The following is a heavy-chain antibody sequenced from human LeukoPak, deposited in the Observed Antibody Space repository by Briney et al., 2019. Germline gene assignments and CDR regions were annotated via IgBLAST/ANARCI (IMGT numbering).Heavy chain of an antibody. CDR2: IRSTGST. Sequence: SETLSLTCTVSGGSVSDYSWSWIRQPPGKGLEWVAYIRSTGSTNYNPSLKSRLMISLDTSKSQVSLKLSSVTAADTAVHYCARHNQVTVTTSSYTYPMDVWGQGTTVSVSS. CDR3: ARHNQVTVTTSSYTYPMDV. V-gene: IGHV4-59*08. J-gene: IGHJ6*02. CDR1: GGSVSDYS. D-gene: IGHD4-17*01.